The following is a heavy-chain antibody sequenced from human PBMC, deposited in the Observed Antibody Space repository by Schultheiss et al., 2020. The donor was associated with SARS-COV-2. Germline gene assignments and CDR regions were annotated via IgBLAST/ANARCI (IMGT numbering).Heavy chain of an antibody. CDR2: IYYSGST. CDR3: ARGYGSSWYGFDY. D-gene: IGHD6-13*01. J-gene: IGHJ4*02. Sequence: SETLSLTCTVSGGSISSYYWSWIRQPPGKGLEWIGYIYYSGSTNYNPSLKSRVTISVDKSKNQFSLKLSSVTAADTAVYYCARGYGSSWYGFDYWGQGTLVTVSS. V-gene: IGHV4-59*12. CDR1: GGSISSYY.